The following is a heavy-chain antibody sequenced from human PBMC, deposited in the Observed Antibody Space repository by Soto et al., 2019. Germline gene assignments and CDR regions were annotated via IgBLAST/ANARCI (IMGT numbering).Heavy chain of an antibody. CDR3: ARYNLGYCTNGVCGSFDY. D-gene: IGHD2-8*01. V-gene: IGHV4-31*03. J-gene: IGHJ4*02. CDR2: SYYSGST. CDR1: GGSISSGGYY. Sequence: QVQLQESGPGLVKPSQTLSLTCTVSGGSISSGGYYWSWIRQHPGKGLEWIGYSYYSGSTYYNPSLKSRVTISVDTSKNQFSLKLSSVTAADTAVYYCARYNLGYCTNGVCGSFDYWGQGTLVTVSS.